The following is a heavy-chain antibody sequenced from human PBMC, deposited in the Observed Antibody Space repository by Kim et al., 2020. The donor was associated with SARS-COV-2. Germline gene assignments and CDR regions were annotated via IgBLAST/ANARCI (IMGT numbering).Heavy chain of an antibody. CDR3: AKVLLYGSGRVDY. CDR1: GFSFSDYA. CDR2: IRGSGTSA. J-gene: IGHJ4*02. V-gene: IGHV3-23*01. Sequence: GGSLRLSCTASGFSFSDYAMNWVRQAPGKGLEWVSAIRGSGTSAYYADSVKGRFTISRDNSKNTLYLRMNSLRVEDTAIYYCAKVLLYGSGRVDYWGQGTLVTVSS. D-gene: IGHD3-10*01.